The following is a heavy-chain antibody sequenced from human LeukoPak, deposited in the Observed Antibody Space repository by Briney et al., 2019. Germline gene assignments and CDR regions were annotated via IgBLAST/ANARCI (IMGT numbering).Heavy chain of an antibody. CDR1: GGSISSYY. Sequence: SETLSLTCTVSGGSISSYYWSWIRQPPGKGLEWIGYISYRGNTNYNPSLKSRVIISLDTSKNQFSLKLSSVTATDTAMYYCARHGSGWYRQAVDYWGQGTLVTVSS. CDR3: ARHGSGWYRQAVDY. V-gene: IGHV4-59*08. J-gene: IGHJ4*02. CDR2: ISYRGNT. D-gene: IGHD6-19*01.